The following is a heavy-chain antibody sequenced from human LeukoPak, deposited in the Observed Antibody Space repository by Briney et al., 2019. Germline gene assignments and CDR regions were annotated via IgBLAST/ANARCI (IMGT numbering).Heavy chain of an antibody. V-gene: IGHV3-33*08. CDR1: GFTFRSYA. CDR3: ARDPSLRVTLDY. D-gene: IGHD4-11*01. J-gene: IGHJ4*02. CDR2: VWYDGSNK. Sequence: GKSLRLSCAASGFTFRSYAIHWVRQAPGKGLEWVAVVWYDGSNKYYADSVKGRFTISRDNSKNMLYLQMNSLRAEDTAVYYCARDPSLRVTLDYWGQGTLVTVSS.